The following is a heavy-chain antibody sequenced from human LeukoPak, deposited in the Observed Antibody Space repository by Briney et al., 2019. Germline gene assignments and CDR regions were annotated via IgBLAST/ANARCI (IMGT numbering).Heavy chain of an antibody. CDR1: GFIFCTYT. V-gene: IGHV3-21*01. D-gene: IGHD7-27*01. J-gene: IGHJ5*02. CDR2: ISSGSYYI. Sequence: GGSLRLSCEASGFIFCTYTMNWVRPAPGKGLGWVASISSGSYYIYYADSVKGRFTLSRDNPKNSLYLQLPSLRAEDTAVYYCARDGDGDSDNWFDPWGQGTLVTVSS. CDR3: ARDGDGDSDNWFDP.